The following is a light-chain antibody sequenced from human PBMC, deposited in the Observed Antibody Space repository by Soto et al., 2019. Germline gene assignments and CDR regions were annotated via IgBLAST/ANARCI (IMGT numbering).Light chain of an antibody. Sequence: EIVLTQSPGTVSLSPGERATLSCSASRNVRNNYLAWYQHKPGQAPRLLIYGASTRATGIPNRFSGSGSGTEFTLTISSLQSEDFAVYYCQHYNNWPPVTFGQGTKVDIK. CDR1: RNVRNN. CDR2: GAS. J-gene: IGKJ1*01. CDR3: QHYNNWPPVT. V-gene: IGKV3D-15*01.